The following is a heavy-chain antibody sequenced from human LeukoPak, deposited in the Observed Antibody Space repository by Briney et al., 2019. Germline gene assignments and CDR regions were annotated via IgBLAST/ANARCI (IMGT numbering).Heavy chain of an antibody. D-gene: IGHD6-6*01. Sequence: PGGSLRLSCAASGFTFSSYAMSWVRQAPGKGLEWVSAISGSGGSTYYADSVKGRFTISRDNSKNTLYLQMNSLRAEDTAVHYCAVAARPVYYYYMDVWGKGTTVTVSS. CDR2: ISGSGGST. V-gene: IGHV3-23*01. J-gene: IGHJ6*03. CDR3: AVAARPVYYYYMDV. CDR1: GFTFSSYA.